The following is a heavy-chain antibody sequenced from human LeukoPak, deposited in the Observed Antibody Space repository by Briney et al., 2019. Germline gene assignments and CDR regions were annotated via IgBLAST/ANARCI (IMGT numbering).Heavy chain of an antibody. V-gene: IGHV3-21*01. D-gene: IGHD2-15*01. CDR1: GFTFSSYS. Sequence: GGSLRLSCAASGFTFSSYSMNWVRQAPGKGLEWVSSISSSSSYIYYADTVKGRFTISRDNSKNSLYLQMNSLRAEDTAVYYCETRWCSGGSCLFDYWGQGTLVTVSS. CDR3: ETRWCSGGSCLFDY. CDR2: ISSSSSYI. J-gene: IGHJ4*02.